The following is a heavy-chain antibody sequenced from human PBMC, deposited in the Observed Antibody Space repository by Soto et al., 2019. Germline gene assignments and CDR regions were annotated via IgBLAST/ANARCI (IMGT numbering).Heavy chain of an antibody. V-gene: IGHV3-21*01. CDR2: ISSDSNYR. Sequence: EVQLVESGGGLVRPGGSLRLSCAASGFTFSSYNMNWVRQAPGKGLEWVSAISSDSNYRYYPDSLKGRFTISRDNAKSSVYLQMNSRRAEDTAVYYCARVMIRGVSDYWGQGILVTVSS. D-gene: IGHD3-10*01. J-gene: IGHJ4*02. CDR3: ARVMIRGVSDY. CDR1: GFTFSSYN.